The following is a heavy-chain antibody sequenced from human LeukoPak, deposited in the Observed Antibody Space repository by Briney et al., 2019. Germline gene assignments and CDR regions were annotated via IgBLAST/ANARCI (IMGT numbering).Heavy chain of an antibody. J-gene: IGHJ4*02. CDR2: IIPIFGTA. D-gene: IGHD3-22*01. Sequence: SVKVSCKASGGTFSSYAISWVRQAPGQGLEWMRRIIPIFGTANYAQKFQGRVTITADKSTSTAYMELSSLRSEDTAVYYCAREGALGDSSGYFHYFDYWGQGTLVTVSS. CDR1: GGTFSSYA. V-gene: IGHV1-69*06. CDR3: AREGALGDSSGYFHYFDY.